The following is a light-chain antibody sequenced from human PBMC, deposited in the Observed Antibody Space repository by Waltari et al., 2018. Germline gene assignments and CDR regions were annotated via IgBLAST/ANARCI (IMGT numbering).Light chain of an antibody. CDR2: RNN. CDR1: RPNGGNNY. J-gene: IGLJ3*02. V-gene: IGLV1-47*01. CDR3: AAWDDSLSGRV. Sequence: QSVLTQPPSASGTPGQRVTISCSGSRPNGGNNYVYWYQPLPGTAPKLLIYRNNQRPSGVPDRFSGSKSGTSASLAISGLRSEDEADYYCAAWDDSLSGRVFGGGTKVTVL.